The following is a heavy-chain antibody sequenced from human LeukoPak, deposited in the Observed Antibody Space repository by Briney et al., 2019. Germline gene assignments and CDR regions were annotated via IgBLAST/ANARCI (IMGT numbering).Heavy chain of an antibody. J-gene: IGHJ4*02. CDR1: GYTFTSYA. Sequence: ASVKVSCKTSGYTFTSYAMGWVRQAPGQGLEWMGWINTNTERPTYAQGFTGRFVFSLDTSVSTAYLQIISLKPEDTAVYYRARDRPRGRHPYHFAYWGQGTLVTVSS. V-gene: IGHV7-4-1*02. CDR2: INTNTERP. CDR3: ARDRPRGRHPYHFAY.